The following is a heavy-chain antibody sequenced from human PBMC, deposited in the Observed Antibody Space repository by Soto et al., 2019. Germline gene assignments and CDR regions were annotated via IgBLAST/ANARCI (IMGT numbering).Heavy chain of an antibody. D-gene: IGHD3-3*01. J-gene: IGHJ5*02. Sequence: GGSLRLSCAASGFTFSSYSMNWVRQAPGKGLEWVSSISSSSSYIYYADSVKGRFTISRDNAKNSLYLQMNSLRAEDTAVYYCASAGITIFGVAGEWFDPWGQGTLVTVSS. CDR1: GFTFSSYS. V-gene: IGHV3-21*01. CDR3: ASAGITIFGVAGEWFDP. CDR2: ISSSSSYI.